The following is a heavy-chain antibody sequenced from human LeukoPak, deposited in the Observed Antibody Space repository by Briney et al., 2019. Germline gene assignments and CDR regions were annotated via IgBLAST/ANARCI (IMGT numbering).Heavy chain of an antibody. Sequence: SETLSLTCTVSGYSISSGYYWGWIRQPPGKGLEWIGYIYYSGSTNYNPSLKSRVTISVDTSKNQFSLKLSSVTAAGTAVYYCARGAYCGGDCYPLDYWGQGTLVTVSS. CDR2: IYYSGST. D-gene: IGHD2-21*02. CDR1: GYSISSGYY. J-gene: IGHJ4*02. CDR3: ARGAYCGGDCYPLDY. V-gene: IGHV4-61*01.